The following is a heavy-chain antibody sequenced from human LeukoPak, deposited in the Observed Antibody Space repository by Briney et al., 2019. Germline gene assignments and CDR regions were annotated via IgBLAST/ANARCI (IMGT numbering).Heavy chain of an antibody. V-gene: IGHV4-31*03. CDR2: IYYSGST. Sequence: SQTLSLTCTVSGGSISSGGYYWSWIRQHPGKGLEWIGYIYYSGSTYYNPSLKSRVTISVDTSKNQFSLKLSSVTAADTAVYYCARTVGWNDWFALDIWGQGTMVTVSS. J-gene: IGHJ3*02. CDR3: ARTVGWNDWFALDI. D-gene: IGHD1-1*01. CDR1: GGSISSGGYY.